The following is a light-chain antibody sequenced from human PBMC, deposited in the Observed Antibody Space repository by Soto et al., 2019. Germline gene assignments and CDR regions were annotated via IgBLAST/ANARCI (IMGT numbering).Light chain of an antibody. V-gene: IGKV1-13*02. J-gene: IGKJ4*01. CDR1: QDINND. Sequence: AIQLTQSPSSLSAYVGARVTISCRASQDINNDLVWYQQKPGNPPDLLVYRASSLQWGVPSRFSGSGSGTDFTLTISSLQPEDFAIYYCQQSKIYPFTFGGGTKLE. CDR3: QQSKIYPFT. CDR2: RAS.